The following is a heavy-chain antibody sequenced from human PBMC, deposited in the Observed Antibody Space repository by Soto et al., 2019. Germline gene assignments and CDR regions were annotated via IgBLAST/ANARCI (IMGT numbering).Heavy chain of an antibody. CDR3: ARVVATVAGPYGMDV. Sequence: QVQLVQSGAEVKKPGASVKVSCRASGYTFTSYVISWVRQAPAQGLEWMGWISAYNGNTNFAQKLQGRVTMTTDTSTGTGYMELRRLRSDDTAVDYCARVVATVAGPYGMDVWGQGTTVTVSS. D-gene: IGHD6-19*01. CDR1: GYTFTSYV. J-gene: IGHJ6*02. V-gene: IGHV1-18*01. CDR2: ISAYNGNT.